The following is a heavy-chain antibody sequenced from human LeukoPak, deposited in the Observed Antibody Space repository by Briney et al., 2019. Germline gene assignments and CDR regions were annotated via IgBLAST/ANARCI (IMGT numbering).Heavy chain of an antibody. Sequence: GASVRVSCKASGYTFTIYGISWVRQAPGQGLEWMGWISAYNGNTNYAQKLQGRVTMTTDTSTSTAYMELRSLRSDDTAVYYCARDQNFDSNFDYWGQGTLVIVSS. V-gene: IGHV1-18*01. CDR1: GYTFTIYG. CDR3: ARDQNFDSNFDY. J-gene: IGHJ4*02. D-gene: IGHD3-9*01. CDR2: ISAYNGNT.